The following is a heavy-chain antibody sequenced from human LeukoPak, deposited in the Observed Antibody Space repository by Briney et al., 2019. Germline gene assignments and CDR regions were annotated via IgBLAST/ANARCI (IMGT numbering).Heavy chain of an antibody. Sequence: GGSLRLSCAASEFTFAIYRMSWVRQSPGKGLEWVANIKQDGSEKYYADSVKGRFTISRDNAKNSLYLQMNSLRAEDSAVYYCASQLERRQGWFDPWGQGTLVTVSS. J-gene: IGHJ5*02. V-gene: IGHV3-7*01. CDR3: ASQLERRQGWFDP. CDR1: EFTFAIYR. CDR2: IKQDGSEK. D-gene: IGHD1-1*01.